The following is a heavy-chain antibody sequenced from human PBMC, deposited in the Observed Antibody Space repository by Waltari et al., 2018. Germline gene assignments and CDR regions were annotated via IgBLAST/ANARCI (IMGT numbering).Heavy chain of an antibody. CDR1: GGSISSYY. Sequence: QVQLQESGPGLVKPSETLSLTCTVSGGSISSYYWSWIRQPPGKGLEWIGYIYYSGSTNYTPSLTSRVTISVDTSKTHFSLKLSSVTAADTAVYYCARSTKRSITIFGVVINYFDYWGQGTLVTVSS. CDR3: ARSTKRSITIFGVVINYFDY. CDR2: IYYSGST. D-gene: IGHD3-3*01. J-gene: IGHJ4*02. V-gene: IGHV4-59*01.